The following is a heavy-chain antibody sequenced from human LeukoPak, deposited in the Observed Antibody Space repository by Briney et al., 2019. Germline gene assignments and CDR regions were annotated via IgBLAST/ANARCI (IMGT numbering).Heavy chain of an antibody. J-gene: IGHJ3*02. D-gene: IGHD6-19*01. V-gene: IGHV4-59*12. CDR3: ARDIQQWLDRDAFDI. CDR1: GGSISSYY. Sequence: SETLSLTCTVSGGSISSYYWSWIRQPPGKGLEWIGYIYYSGSTNYNPSLKSRVTISVDTSKNQFSLKLSSVTAADTAVYYCARDIQQWLDRDAFDIWGQGTMVTVSS. CDR2: IYYSGST.